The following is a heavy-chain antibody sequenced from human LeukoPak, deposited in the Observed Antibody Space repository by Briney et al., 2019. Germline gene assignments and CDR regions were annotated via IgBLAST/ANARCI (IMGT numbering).Heavy chain of an antibody. CDR1: GGTFSSYA. Sequence: GASVKVSCKASGGTFSSYAISWVRQAPGQGLEWMGGIIPIFGTANYAQKFQGRVTMTTDTSTSTAYMELGSLRSEDTAVYYCARGGVVAVTFDYWGQGTLVTVSS. J-gene: IGHJ4*02. CDR3: ARGGVVAVTFDY. V-gene: IGHV1-69*05. CDR2: IIPIFGTA. D-gene: IGHD3-22*01.